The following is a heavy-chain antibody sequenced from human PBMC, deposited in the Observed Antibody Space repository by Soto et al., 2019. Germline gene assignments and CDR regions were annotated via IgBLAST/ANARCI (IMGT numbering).Heavy chain of an antibody. CDR1: GFIFSSHG. CDR3: ARDPNTDYWFDP. J-gene: IGHJ5*02. D-gene: IGHD4-17*01. CDR2: IWYDGSKR. Sequence: GGSLRLSCAASGFIFSSHGMHWVRQAPGKGLEWVAVIWYDGSKRYYADSVKGRFTISRDNSKNTLYLEMNSLRVEDTAVYYCARDPNTDYWFDPWGQGTQVTVSS. V-gene: IGHV3-33*01.